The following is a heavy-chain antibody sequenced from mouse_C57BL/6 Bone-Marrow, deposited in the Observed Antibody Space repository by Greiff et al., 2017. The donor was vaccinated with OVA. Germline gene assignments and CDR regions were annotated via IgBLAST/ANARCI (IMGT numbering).Heavy chain of an antibody. CDR2: ISSGGDYI. CDR3: TRDGGTTVVRYFDV. D-gene: IGHD1-1*01. CDR1: GFTFSSYA. Sequence: EVHLVESGEGLVKPGGSLKLSCAASGFTFSSYAMSWVRQTPEKRLEWVAYISSGGDYIYYADTVKGRFTISRDNARNTLYLQMSSLKSEDTAMYYCTRDGGTTVVRYFDVWGTGTTVTVSS. J-gene: IGHJ1*03. V-gene: IGHV5-9-1*02.